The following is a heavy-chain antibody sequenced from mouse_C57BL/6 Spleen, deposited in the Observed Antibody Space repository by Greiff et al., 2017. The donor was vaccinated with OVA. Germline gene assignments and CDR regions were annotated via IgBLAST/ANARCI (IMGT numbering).Heavy chain of an antibody. J-gene: IGHJ3*01. Sequence: VQLQQSGAELVKPGASVKISCKASGYAFSSYWMNWVKQRPGKGLEWIGQIYPGDGDTNYNGKFKGKATLTADKSSSTAYMQLSSLTSEDSAVYFCAREVYDYDEGFAYWGQGTLVTVSA. V-gene: IGHV1-80*01. CDR1: GYAFSSYW. CDR3: AREVYDYDEGFAY. CDR2: IYPGDGDT. D-gene: IGHD2-4*01.